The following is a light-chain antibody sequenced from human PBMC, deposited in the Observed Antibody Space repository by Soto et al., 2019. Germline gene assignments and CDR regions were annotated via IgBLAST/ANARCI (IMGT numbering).Light chain of an antibody. Sequence: LTQPASVSGSPGQSITISCTGTSSDVGGYNYVSWYQQHPGKAPQVLMYEVSKRPSGVPDRFSGSKSGNTASLTVSGLQAEDEADYYCSAYAGSPYLYVFGSGTKVTVL. CDR3: SAYAGSPYLYV. J-gene: IGLJ1*01. V-gene: IGLV2-8*01. CDR2: EVS. CDR1: SSDVGGYNY.